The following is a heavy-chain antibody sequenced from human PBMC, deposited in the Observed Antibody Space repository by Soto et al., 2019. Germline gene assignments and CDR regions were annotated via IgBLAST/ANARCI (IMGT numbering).Heavy chain of an antibody. D-gene: IGHD6-13*01. J-gene: IGHJ6*02. CDR1: GFTFDDYA. CDR2: ISWNSASI. CDR3: AKDLSAQQQLVYYYYGMDV. V-gene: IGHV3-9*01. Sequence: PGGSLRLSCAASGFTFDDYAMHWVRQAPGKGLEWVSGISWNSASIGYADTVKGRFTISRDNAKNSLYLQMNSLRTEDTALYYCAKDLSAQQQLVYYYYGMDVWGQGTKVTVSS.